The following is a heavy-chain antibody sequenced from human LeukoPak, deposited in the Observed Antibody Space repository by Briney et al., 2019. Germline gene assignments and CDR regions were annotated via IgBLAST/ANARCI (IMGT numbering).Heavy chain of an antibody. CDR3: ARAGIAAAGTVDY. V-gene: IGHV4-59*01. J-gene: IGHJ4*02. D-gene: IGHD6-13*01. CDR1: GGSISSYY. Sequence: SETLSLTCTVSGGSISSYYWNWIRQPPGKGLEWIGYFYYTGYTNYNPSLKSRVTISIGTSKKQFSLKLNSVTAADTAVYYCARAGIAAAGTVDYWGQGTLVTVSS. CDR2: FYYTGYT.